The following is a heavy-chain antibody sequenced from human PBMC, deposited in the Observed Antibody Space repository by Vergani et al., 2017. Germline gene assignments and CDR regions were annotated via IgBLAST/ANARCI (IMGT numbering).Heavy chain of an antibody. Sequence: QVQLQQWGAGLLKPSETLSLTCAVYGGSFSGYYWSWIRQPPGKGLEWIGEINHSGSTNYNPSLKSRVTISVDTSKNQFSLKLSSVTAADTAVYYCARERDRIMGAAAFDYWGQGTLVTVSS. J-gene: IGHJ4*02. CDR1: GGSFSGYY. CDR2: INHSGST. CDR3: ARERDRIMGAAAFDY. V-gene: IGHV4-34*01. D-gene: IGHD1-26*01.